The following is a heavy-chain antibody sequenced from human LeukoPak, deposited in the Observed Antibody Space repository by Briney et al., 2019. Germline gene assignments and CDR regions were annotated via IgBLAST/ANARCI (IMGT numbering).Heavy chain of an antibody. Sequence: SETLSLTCTVSGGSISGYYWSWIRQPPGKGLEWLGYIYYSGITNYNPSLESRVTISVDTSKNQFSLKLSSVTAADTAVYYCARTLSEYSSSSLGYWGQGTLVTVSS. D-gene: IGHD6-6*01. J-gene: IGHJ4*02. CDR3: ARTLSEYSSSSLGY. V-gene: IGHV4-59*01. CDR2: IYYSGIT. CDR1: GGSISGYY.